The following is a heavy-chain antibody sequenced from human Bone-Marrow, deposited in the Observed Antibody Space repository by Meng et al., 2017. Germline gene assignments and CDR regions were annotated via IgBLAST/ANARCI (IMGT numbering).Heavy chain of an antibody. CDR2: IYYSGST. Sequence: ESLKISCTVSGGSISSSSYYWGWIRQPPGKGLEWIGSIYYSGSTYYNPSLKSRVTISVDTYKNQFALKLSSVTAADTAVYYCARGNCSSTSCYRKWFDPWGQGTLVTVSS. CDR3: ARGNCSSTSCYRKWFDP. D-gene: IGHD2-2*01. CDR1: GGSISSSSYY. J-gene: IGHJ5*02. V-gene: IGHV4-39*06.